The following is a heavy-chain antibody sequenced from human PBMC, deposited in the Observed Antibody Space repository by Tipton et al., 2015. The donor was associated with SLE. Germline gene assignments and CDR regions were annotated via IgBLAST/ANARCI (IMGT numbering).Heavy chain of an antibody. J-gene: IGHJ5*02. D-gene: IGHD6-13*01. CDR3: ARVVKGSSWYWFDP. Sequence: TLSLTCTASGGSISSSSHYWGWIRQPPGKGLEWIGSIYYSGSTYYNPSLKSRVTISVDTSKNQFSLKLSSVTAADTAVYYCARVVKGSSWYWFDPWGQGTLVTVSS. CDR1: GGSISSSSHY. V-gene: IGHV4-39*01. CDR2: IYYSGST.